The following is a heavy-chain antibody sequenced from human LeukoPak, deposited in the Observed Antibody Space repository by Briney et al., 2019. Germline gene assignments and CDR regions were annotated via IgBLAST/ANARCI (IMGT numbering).Heavy chain of an antibody. CDR3: ARADLGGSYSSYFDY. CDR1: GFTFSSYE. CDR2: ISSSGSTI. V-gene: IGHV3-48*03. D-gene: IGHD1-26*01. J-gene: IGHJ4*02. Sequence: GGSLRLSCAASGFTFSSYEMNWVRQAPGKGLEWVSYISSSGSTIYYADSVKGRFTISRDNAKNSLYLQMNSLRAEDTAVYYCARADLGGSYSSYFDYWGQGTLVTVSS.